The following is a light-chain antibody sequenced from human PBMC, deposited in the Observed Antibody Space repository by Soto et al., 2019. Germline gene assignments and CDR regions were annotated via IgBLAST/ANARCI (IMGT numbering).Light chain of an antibody. CDR2: DVS. CDR3: QQYNNWPFS. V-gene: IGKV3-15*01. Sequence: EVVLTQTPDNLSLSPGERATLSCRASQSVSSNLAWYQQKPGQSPRLLIYDVSIRATGVPARFSGTGSETDFTLTISGLQSEDSAVYFCQQYNNWPFSFGQGTRLEIK. J-gene: IGKJ5*01. CDR1: QSVSSN.